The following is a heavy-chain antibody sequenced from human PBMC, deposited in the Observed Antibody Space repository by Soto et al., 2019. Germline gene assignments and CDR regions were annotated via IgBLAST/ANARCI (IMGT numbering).Heavy chain of an antibody. CDR3: ARIGLSTRCTGACGFEI. V-gene: IGHV1-3*01. J-gene: IGHJ3*02. Sequence: ASVKVSCKASGYTFTSYAMHWVRQAPGQRLEWMGWINAGNGNTKYSQKFQGRVTITRDTSASTAYMELSSLRSEDTAVYYCARIGLSTRCTGACGFEILGQGTMLTVSS. D-gene: IGHD2-2*01. CDR1: GYTFTSYA. CDR2: INAGNGNT.